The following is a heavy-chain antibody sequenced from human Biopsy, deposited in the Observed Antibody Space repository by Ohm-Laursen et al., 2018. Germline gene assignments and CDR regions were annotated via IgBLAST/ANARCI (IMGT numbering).Heavy chain of an antibody. CDR1: GGAITSYY. J-gene: IGHJ6*02. D-gene: IGHD6-19*01. CDR3: ARDGGHSGWYEGGMDV. Sequence: GTLSLTCTVSGGAITSYYWSWTRQPPGKGLEWIGYVSYSGNADYNPSLKSRVTIPLDKSTNQLSLKLRSVTAADTAVYYCARDGGHSGWYEGGMDVWGQGTTVTVSS. CDR2: VSYSGNA. V-gene: IGHV4-59*01.